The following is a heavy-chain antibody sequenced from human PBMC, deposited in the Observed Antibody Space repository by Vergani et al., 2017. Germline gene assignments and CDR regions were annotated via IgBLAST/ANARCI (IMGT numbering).Heavy chain of an antibody. V-gene: IGHV3-48*03. Sequence: EVQLVESGGGLVQPGGSLRLSCAASGFTFSSYEMNWVRQAPGKGLEWVSYISSSGSTIYYADSVKGRFTISRDNAKNSLYLQMNSLRAEDTAVYYCARGMRWLVREPQLPDSWGQGTLVTVSS. D-gene: IGHD6-19*01. CDR3: ARGMRWLVREPQLPDS. CDR2: ISSSGSTI. J-gene: IGHJ4*02. CDR1: GFTFSSYE.